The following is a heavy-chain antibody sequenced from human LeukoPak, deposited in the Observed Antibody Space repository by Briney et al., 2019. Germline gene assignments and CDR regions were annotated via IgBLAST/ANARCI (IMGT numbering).Heavy chain of an antibody. CDR1: GFTFSSYA. J-gene: IGHJ3*02. D-gene: IGHD2-15*01. V-gene: IGHV3-23*01. CDR3: ATPRYSYDVFAFDI. Sequence: GRSLRLSCAASGFTFSSYAMSWVRQAPGKGLEWVSAISGSGGSTYYADSVKGRFTISRDNAKNSLYLQMNSLRAEDTAVYYCATPRYSYDVFAFDIWGQGTMVTVSS. CDR2: ISGSGGST.